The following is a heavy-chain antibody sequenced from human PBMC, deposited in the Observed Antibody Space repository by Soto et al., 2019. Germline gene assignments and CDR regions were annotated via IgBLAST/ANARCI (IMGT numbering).Heavy chain of an antibody. J-gene: IGHJ6*02. V-gene: IGHV3-53*01. Sequence: LRLSCAASGFTVSSNYMSWVRQAPGKGLEWVSVIYSGGSTYYADSVKGRFTISRDNSKNTLYLQMNSLRAEDTAVYYCARGLSPYYDFWSGPQIYYYYYGMDVWGQGTTVTVS. CDR2: IYSGGST. D-gene: IGHD3-3*01. CDR1: GFTVSSNY. CDR3: ARGLSPYYDFWSGPQIYYYYYGMDV.